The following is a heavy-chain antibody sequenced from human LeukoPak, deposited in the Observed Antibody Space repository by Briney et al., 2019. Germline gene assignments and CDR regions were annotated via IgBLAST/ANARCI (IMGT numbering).Heavy chain of an antibody. CDR1: GFMFSSSG. D-gene: IGHD3-10*01. CDR3: ARDQQSWFSGSIDY. Sequence: PGGSLRLSCAASGFMFSSSGMHWVRQAPGKGLEWVAVIWYDGSNKYSADSVKGRFTISRDNAKNSLYLQMNSLRAEDTAVYFCARDQQSWFSGSIDYWGQGTLVSVSS. J-gene: IGHJ4*02. V-gene: IGHV3-33*01. CDR2: IWYDGSNK.